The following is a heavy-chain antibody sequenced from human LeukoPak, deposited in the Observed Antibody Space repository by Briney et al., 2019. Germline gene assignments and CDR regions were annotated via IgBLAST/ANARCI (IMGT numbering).Heavy chain of an antibody. D-gene: IGHD6-13*01. CDR2: ISGSGGTT. Sequence: GGSLRLSCAASGFTFSNYGMHWVRQAPGKGLEWVSVISGSGGTTYYADSVKGRFTISRDNSKNTLYLQMNSLRAEDTALYYCAKGRTGYIPDFWGQGTLVTVAS. CDR1: GFTFSNYG. J-gene: IGHJ4*02. CDR3: AKGRTGYIPDF. V-gene: IGHV3-23*01.